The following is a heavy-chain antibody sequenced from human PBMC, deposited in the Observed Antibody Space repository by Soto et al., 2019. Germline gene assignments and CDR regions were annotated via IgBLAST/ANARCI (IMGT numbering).Heavy chain of an antibody. CDR3: AREGPYGDSSFDC. J-gene: IGHJ4*02. V-gene: IGHV3-11*06. CDR1: GFTFSDYH. CDR2: IRGYDNYT. D-gene: IGHD4-17*01. Sequence: GASLRLSCATSGFTFSDYHMSWIRQPPGKGLEWISYIRGYDNYTSYADSVKGRFTISRDNALDTLYLQINNLRTEDTALYFCAREGPYGDSSFDCWGQGILVTVSS.